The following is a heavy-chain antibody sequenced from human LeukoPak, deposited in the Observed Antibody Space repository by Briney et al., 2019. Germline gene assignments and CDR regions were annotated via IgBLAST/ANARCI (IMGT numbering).Heavy chain of an antibody. CDR3: ASWIGGYYDSSGYYYDAFDI. J-gene: IGHJ3*02. V-gene: IGHV5-51*01. D-gene: IGHD3-22*01. CDR2: IYPGDSDT. CDR1: GYSFTSYW. Sequence: GESLKISCKGSGYSFTSYWIGWVRQMPGKGLEWMGIIYPGDSDTRYSPSFQGQVTISADKSISTAYLQWSSLKASDTAMYYCASWIGGYYDSSGYYYDAFDIWGQGTMVTVSS.